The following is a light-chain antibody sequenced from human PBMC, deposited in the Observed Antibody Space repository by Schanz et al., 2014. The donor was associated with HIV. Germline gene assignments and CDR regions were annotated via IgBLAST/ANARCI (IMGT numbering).Light chain of an antibody. Sequence: QAVVTQEPSLTVSPGGTVTLTCGSNTGPVTSSQYPYWFQQKPGQAPRTLISATSNKQSWTPARFSGSLLGGKAALTLSGAQPEDEAEYYCLLSYSGTRVFGGGTKVTVL. CDR2: ATS. CDR3: LLSYSGTRV. V-gene: IGLV7-46*01. J-gene: IGLJ3*02. CDR1: TGPVTSSQY.